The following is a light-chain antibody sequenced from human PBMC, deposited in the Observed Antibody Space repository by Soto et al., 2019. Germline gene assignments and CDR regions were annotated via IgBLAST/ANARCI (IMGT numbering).Light chain of an antibody. CDR3: SSYTSTSTVV. CDR1: SSDVGGYNY. V-gene: IGLV2-14*03. J-gene: IGLJ2*01. CDR2: DVS. Sequence: QSALTQPASVSGSTGESITISCTGTSSDVGGYNYVSWYQHHPGKAPKLMIYDVSNRPSGVSNRFSGSKSDNTASLTISGLQAEDEADYYCSSYTSTSTVVFGGGTKLTV.